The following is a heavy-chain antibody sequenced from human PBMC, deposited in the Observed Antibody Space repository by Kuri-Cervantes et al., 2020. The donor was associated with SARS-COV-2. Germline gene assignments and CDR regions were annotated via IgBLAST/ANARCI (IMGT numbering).Heavy chain of an antibody. CDR3: AQPSPHSSGYQGDDAFDI. D-gene: IGHD3-22*01. V-gene: IGHV1-18*01. CDR2: ISAYNGNT. CDR1: GYTFTSYG. Sequence: ASVKVSCKASGYTFTSYGISWVRQAPGQGLEWMGWISAYNGNTNYAQKFQGRVTMTRDTSISTAYMELSRLRSDDTAVYYRAQPSPHSSGYQGDDAFDIWGQGTMVTVSS. J-gene: IGHJ3*02.